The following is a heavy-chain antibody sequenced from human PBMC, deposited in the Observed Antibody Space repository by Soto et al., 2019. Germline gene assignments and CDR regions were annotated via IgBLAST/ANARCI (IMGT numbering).Heavy chain of an antibody. CDR2: IDPSDSQT. D-gene: IGHD3-22*01. J-gene: IGHJ4*02. CDR1: GYSFAGYW. V-gene: IGHV5-10-1*01. CDR3: ARQIYDSDTGPNFQYYFDS. Sequence: PRESLKISCKGSGYSFAGYWITWVRQKPGKGLEWMGRIDPSDSQTYYSPSFRGHVTISATKSITTVFLQWSSLRASDTAMYYCARQIYDSDTGPNFQYYFDSWGKGTPVTVSS.